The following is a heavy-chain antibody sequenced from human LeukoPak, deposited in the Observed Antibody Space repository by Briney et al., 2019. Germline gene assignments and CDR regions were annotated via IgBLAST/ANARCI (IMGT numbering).Heavy chain of an antibody. CDR3: ARPRGTWIQLWLFDY. D-gene: IGHD5-18*01. J-gene: IGHJ4*02. CDR2: INPNSGGT. V-gene: IGHV1-2*02. Sequence: ASVKVSCKASGYTFTGYYMHWVRQAPGQGHEWMGRINPNSGGTNYAQKFQGRVTMTRDTSISTAYMELSRLRSDDTAVYYCARPRGTWIQLWLFDYWGQGSLVTVSS. CDR1: GYTFTGYY.